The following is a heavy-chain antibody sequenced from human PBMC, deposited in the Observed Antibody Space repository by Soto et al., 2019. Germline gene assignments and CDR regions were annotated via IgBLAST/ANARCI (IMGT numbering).Heavy chain of an antibody. CDR1: GFTFSSYA. V-gene: IGHV3-23*01. D-gene: IGHD2-2*01. Sequence: EVQLLESGGGLVQPGGSLRLSCAASGFTFSSYAMSWVRQAPGKGLEWVSAISGSGGSTYYADSVKGRFTISRDNSKNTLYLQMNGLRAEDTAVYYWAKGRGYCSSTSCYVGSDYWGQGTLVTVSS. CDR2: ISGSGGST. J-gene: IGHJ4*02. CDR3: AKGRGYCSSTSCYVGSDY.